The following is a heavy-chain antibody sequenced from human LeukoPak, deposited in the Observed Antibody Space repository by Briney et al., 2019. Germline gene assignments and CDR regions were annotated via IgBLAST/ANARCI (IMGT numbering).Heavy chain of an antibody. V-gene: IGHV1-18*01. CDR2: ISAYNGNT. CDR1: GYTFTSYG. J-gene: IGHJ4*02. Sequence: WASVKVSCKASGYTFTSYGISWVRQAPGQGLEWMGWISAYNGNTNYAQKLQGRVTVTTDTSTSTAYMELRSLRSDDTAVYYCARNYYDILTGYSPAMGYWGQGTLVTVSS. CDR3: ARNYYDILTGYSPAMGY. D-gene: IGHD3-9*01.